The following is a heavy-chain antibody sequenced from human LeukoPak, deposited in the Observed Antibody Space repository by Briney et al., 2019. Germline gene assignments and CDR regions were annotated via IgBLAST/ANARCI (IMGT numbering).Heavy chain of an antibody. Sequence: GESLKISCKGSGYSFTSYWIGWVRQMPGKGLELMGIIYPGDSDTRYSPSFQGQVTISADKSISTAYLQWSSLKASDTAMYYCARRGYCSGGSCFMNWFDPWGQGTLVTVSS. CDR2: IYPGDSDT. CDR1: GYSFTSYW. J-gene: IGHJ5*02. V-gene: IGHV5-51*01. D-gene: IGHD2-15*01. CDR3: ARRGYCSGGSCFMNWFDP.